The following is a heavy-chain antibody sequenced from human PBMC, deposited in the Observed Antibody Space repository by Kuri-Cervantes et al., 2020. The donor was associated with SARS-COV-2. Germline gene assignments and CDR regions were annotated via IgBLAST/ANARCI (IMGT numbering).Heavy chain of an antibody. CDR1: GYSFTSFG. V-gene: IGHV1-18*01. CDR3: ARLDAVVYFGMDV. D-gene: IGHD5-18*01. CDR2: ISAFNGNT. Sequence: ASVKVSCKASGYSFTSFGITWVRQAPGQGLEWMGWISAFNGNTNYAQKFRDRVALTTDTSTSIAYMELRTLRSDDTAVYYCARLDAVVYFGMDVWGQGTTVTDSS. J-gene: IGHJ6*02.